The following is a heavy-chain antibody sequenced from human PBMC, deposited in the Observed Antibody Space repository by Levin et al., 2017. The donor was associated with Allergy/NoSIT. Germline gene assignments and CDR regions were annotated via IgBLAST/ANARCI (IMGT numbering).Heavy chain of an antibody. CDR2: INSDGSST. Sequence: QAGGSLRLSCAASGFTFSSYWMHWVRQAPGKGLVWVSRINSDGSSTSYADSVKGRFTISRDNAKNTLYLQMNSLRAEDTAVYYCARDPYDSSGYRTNDAFDIWGQGTMVTVSS. J-gene: IGHJ3*02. V-gene: IGHV3-74*01. CDR1: GFTFSSYW. D-gene: IGHD3-22*01. CDR3: ARDPYDSSGYRTNDAFDI.